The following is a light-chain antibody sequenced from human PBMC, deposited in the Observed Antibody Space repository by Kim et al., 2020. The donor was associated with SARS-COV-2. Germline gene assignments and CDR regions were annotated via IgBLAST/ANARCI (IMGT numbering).Light chain of an antibody. CDR2: DAS. CDR1: QSINIW. CDR3: QEYKSNSWT. V-gene: IGKV1-5*01. J-gene: IGKJ1*01. Sequence: GDRVTITCRASQSINIWLAWYQQKPGKAPNLLFYDASNLESGVPSRFSGSGSGTEFTLTISSLQPDDFATYYCQEYKSNSWTFGQVTQV.